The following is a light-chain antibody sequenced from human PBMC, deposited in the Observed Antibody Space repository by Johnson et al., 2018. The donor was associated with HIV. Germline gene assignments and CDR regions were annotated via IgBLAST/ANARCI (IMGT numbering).Light chain of an antibody. V-gene: IGLV1-51*01. CDR2: DNN. J-gene: IGLJ1*01. Sequence: QSVLTQPPSVSAAPGQKVTISCSGSSSNIGNNYVSWYQQLPGTAPKLLIYDNNKRPSGIPDRFSGSKSGTSATLGITGLQTGDEADYYCGPWDSSLSAGVCGSGTKVTVL. CDR1: SSNIGNNY. CDR3: GPWDSSLSAGV.